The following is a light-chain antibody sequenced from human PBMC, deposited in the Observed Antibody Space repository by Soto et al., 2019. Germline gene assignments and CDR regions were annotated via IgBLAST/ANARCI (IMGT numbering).Light chain of an antibody. CDR2: GAS. V-gene: IGKV3-15*01. CDR1: QTVNSN. J-gene: IGKJ4*01. CDR3: QQYNNWPPLT. Sequence: EIVMTQSPASLSVSPGERATLSCRASQTVNSNLAWYQEKPGQAPRRLIYGASTRATGIPARFSGSGSGTKFTLTISSLQSEDSAAYYCQQYNNWPPLTFGGGTRVEI.